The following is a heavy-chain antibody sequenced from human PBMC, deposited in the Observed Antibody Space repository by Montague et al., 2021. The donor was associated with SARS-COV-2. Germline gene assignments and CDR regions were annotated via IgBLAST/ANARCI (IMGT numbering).Heavy chain of an antibody. J-gene: IGHJ6*02. D-gene: IGHD1-1*01. CDR1: GDSVFGNSAT. CDR2: TYYRSKWYN. Sequence: CAISGDSVFGNSATWNWVRQSPSRGLEWLGRTYYRSKWYNDYAVAVRGRVTINPDTSKNQFSLQLNSVTPEDTAIYYCTSGREGNYNVMDVWGQGTTVTVSS. V-gene: IGHV6-1*01. CDR3: TSGREGNYNVMDV.